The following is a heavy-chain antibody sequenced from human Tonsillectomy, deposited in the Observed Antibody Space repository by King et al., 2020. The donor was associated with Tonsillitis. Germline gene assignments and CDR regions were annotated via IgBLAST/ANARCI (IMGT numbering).Heavy chain of an antibody. D-gene: IGHD2-15*01. V-gene: IGHV4-34*01. Sequence: VQLQQWGAGLLKPSETLSLTCAVYGGSFSGYYWSWIRQPPGKGLEWIGEINHSGSTNYNPSLKIRVTISVDTSKNQFSLKLSSVTAADTAVYYCARERYCSGGSCATGGDYYYYMDVWGKGTTVTVSS. CDR2: INHSGST. CDR1: GGSFSGYY. CDR3: ARERYCSGGSCATGGDYYYYMDV. J-gene: IGHJ6*03.